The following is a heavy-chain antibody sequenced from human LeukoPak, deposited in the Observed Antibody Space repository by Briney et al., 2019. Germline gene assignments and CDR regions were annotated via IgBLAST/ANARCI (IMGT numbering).Heavy chain of an antibody. CDR3: ARSCGSTSCYYYYYYGMDV. CDR1: GYTFTGYC. Sequence: ASVKVSCKASGYTFTGYCMHWVRQAPGQGLGWMGWINPNSGGTNYAQKFQGRVTMTRDTSISTAYMELSRLRSDDTAVYYCARSCGSTSCYYYYYYGMDVWGQGTTVTVSS. D-gene: IGHD2-2*01. CDR2: INPNSGGT. J-gene: IGHJ6*02. V-gene: IGHV1-2*02.